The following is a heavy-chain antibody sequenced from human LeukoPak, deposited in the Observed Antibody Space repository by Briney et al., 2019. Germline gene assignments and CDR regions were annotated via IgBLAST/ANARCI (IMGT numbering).Heavy chain of an antibody. CDR2: INPSGGST. J-gene: IGHJ6*02. D-gene: IGHD3-9*01. CDR3: ARDVILTGHDYYGMDV. Sequence: ASVKVSCKASGYTFTSYYMHWVRQAPGQGLEWMGIINPSGGSTSYAQKFQGRVTMTRDTSTSTVYMELSSLRSEDTAVYYCARDVILTGHDYYGMDVWGQGTTVTVSS. V-gene: IGHV1-46*01. CDR1: GYTFTSYY.